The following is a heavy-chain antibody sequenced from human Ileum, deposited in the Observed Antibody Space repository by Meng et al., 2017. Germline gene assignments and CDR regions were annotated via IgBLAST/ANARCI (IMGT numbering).Heavy chain of an antibody. D-gene: IGHD7-27*01. CDR3: ARDHWGSLDY. CDR2: AGT. CDR1: VGSVSTSDYQ. Sequence: QLQDSAPALGGPSEPLSPLCPVSVGSVSTSDYQWGWIRQPPGKGLEWIGYAGTNYNPSLKSRVTISVDTSKRQFSLKLTSVTAADTAAYYCARDHWGSLDYWGQGILVTVSS. V-gene: IGHV4-61*08. J-gene: IGHJ4*02.